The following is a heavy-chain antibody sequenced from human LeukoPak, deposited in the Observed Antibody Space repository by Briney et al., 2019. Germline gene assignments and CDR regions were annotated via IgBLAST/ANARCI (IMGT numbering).Heavy chain of an antibody. CDR3: ARGGKLCFGELPDF. V-gene: IGHV3-9*01. J-gene: IGHJ4*02. CDR2: LSWNSGSV. CDR1: GFTFDDYA. Sequence: GGSLRLSCAASGFTFDDYAMYWVRQVPGKGLEWVSGLSWNSGSVGYADSVRGRFTISRDNAKNSLYLQMDSLTAADTAVYHCARGGKLCFGELPDFWGQGTPVTVSS. D-gene: IGHD3-10*01.